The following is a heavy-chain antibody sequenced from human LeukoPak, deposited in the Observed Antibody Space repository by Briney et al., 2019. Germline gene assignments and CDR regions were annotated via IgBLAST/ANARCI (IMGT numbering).Heavy chain of an antibody. D-gene: IGHD2-15*01. CDR1: GFNFGDYA. CDR2: IRSKAYGGTT. V-gene: IGHV3-49*04. Sequence: GGSLRLSCTASGFNFGDYAMSWVRQAPGKGLEWVGFIRSKAYGGTTEYAASVKGRFTISRDDSKSIAYLQMNSLKTEDTAVYYCARGPVRAAPIYWGQGTLVTVSS. J-gene: IGHJ4*02. CDR3: ARGPVRAAPIY.